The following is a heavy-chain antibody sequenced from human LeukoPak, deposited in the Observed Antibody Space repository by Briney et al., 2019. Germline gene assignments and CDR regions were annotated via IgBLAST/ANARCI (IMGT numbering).Heavy chain of an antibody. CDR3: VRYIVGATDY. V-gene: IGHV4-38-2*02. D-gene: IGHD1-26*01. J-gene: IGHJ4*02. CDR2: IYYTGST. CDR1: GYSISSGYY. Sequence: SETLSLTCTVSGYSISSGYYWGWIRQPPGKGLEYIGTIYYTGSTYYNPSLKSRATISVDTSKNQFSLRLSSVTAADTAVYYCVRYIVGATDYWGQGTLVTVSS.